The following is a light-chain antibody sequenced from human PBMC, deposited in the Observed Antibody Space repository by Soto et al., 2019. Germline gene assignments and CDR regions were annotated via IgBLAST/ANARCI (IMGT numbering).Light chain of an antibody. CDR2: GAS. J-gene: IGKJ5*01. CDR1: QSVSSN. V-gene: IGKV3-15*01. Sequence: EIVMTQSPATLSVSPGERATLSCRASQSVSSNLAWYQQKAGQAPRLLMYGASTRAIGIPARFIGSGSGTDFTLTISSLEPEDFAVYICQQYGTSPRTFGQGTRLEIK. CDR3: QQYGTSPRT.